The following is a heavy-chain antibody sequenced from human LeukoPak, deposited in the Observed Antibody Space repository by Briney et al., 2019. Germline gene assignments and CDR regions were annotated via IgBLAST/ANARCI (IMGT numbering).Heavy chain of an antibody. CDR2: IIPILGIA. V-gene: IGHV1-69*04. CDR1: GGTFSSYA. D-gene: IGHD2-21*01. J-gene: IGHJ5*02. Sequence: ASVKVSCKASGGTFSSYAISWVRQAPGQGLEWMGRIIPILGIANYAQKFQGRATITADKSTSTAYMELSSLRSEDTAVYYCARAYSPGRFDPWGQGTLVTVSS. CDR3: ARAYSPGRFDP.